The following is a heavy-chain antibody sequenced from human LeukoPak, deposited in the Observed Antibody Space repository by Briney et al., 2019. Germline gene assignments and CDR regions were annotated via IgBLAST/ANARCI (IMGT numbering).Heavy chain of an antibody. CDR2: IYWDDDK. J-gene: IGHJ4*02. V-gene: IGHV2-5*02. CDR3: AHRRRLISASFFFDY. CDR1: GFSLNTSGVG. D-gene: IGHD1-26*01. Sequence: ESGPTLVKPTQPLTLTCTFSGFSLNTSGVGVGWIRQPPGKAPEWLALIYWDDDKRYNPSLKSRLSITKDTSKNQVVLTMSNMDPVDTATYYCAHRRRLISASFFFDYWGQGTLVTVSS.